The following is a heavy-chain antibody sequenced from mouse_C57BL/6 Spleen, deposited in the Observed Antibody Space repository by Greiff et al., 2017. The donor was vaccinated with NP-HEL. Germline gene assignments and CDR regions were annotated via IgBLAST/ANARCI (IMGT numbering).Heavy chain of an antibody. J-gene: IGHJ3*01. V-gene: IGHV1-55*01. CDR1: GYTFTSYW. Sequence: QVQLQQPGAELVKPGASVKMSCKASGYTFTSYWITWVKQRPGQGLEWIGDIYPGSGSTNYNEKFKSKATLTVDTSSSTAYMQLRSLTSEDTAVYYSAREGYGNYGFAYWGQGTLVTVSA. CDR2: IYPGSGST. D-gene: IGHD2-10*02. CDR3: AREGYGNYGFAY.